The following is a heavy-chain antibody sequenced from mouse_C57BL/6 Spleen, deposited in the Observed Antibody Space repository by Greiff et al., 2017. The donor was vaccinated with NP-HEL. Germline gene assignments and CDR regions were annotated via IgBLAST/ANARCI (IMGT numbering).Heavy chain of an antibody. V-gene: IGHV6-6*01. CDR3: TRPSYYYGSRYFDY. Sequence: EVQVVESGGGLVQPGGSMKLSCAASGFTFSDAWMDWVRQSPEKGLEWVAEIRNKANNHATYYAESVKGRFTISRDDSKSSVYLQMNSLRAEDTGIYYCTRPSYYYGSRYFDYWGQGTTLTVSS. J-gene: IGHJ2*01. CDR1: GFTFSDAW. D-gene: IGHD1-1*01. CDR2: IRNKANNHAT.